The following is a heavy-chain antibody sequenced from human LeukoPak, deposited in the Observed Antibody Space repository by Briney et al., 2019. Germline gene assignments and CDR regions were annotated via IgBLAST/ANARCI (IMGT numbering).Heavy chain of an antibody. J-gene: IGHJ4*02. CDR2: ISGSGGST. D-gene: IGHD6-13*01. CDR3: AKDITIAAAGPELDY. CDR1: GFTFSSYA. Sequence: GGSLRLSCAASGFTFSSYAMSWVRQAPGKGLEWVSAISGSGGSTYYADSVKGRFTSSRDNSKNTLYLQMNSLRAEDTAVYYCAKDITIAAAGPELDYWGQGTLVTVSS. V-gene: IGHV3-23*01.